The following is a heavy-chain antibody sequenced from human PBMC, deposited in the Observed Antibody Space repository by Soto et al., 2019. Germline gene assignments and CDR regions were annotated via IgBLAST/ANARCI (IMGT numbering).Heavy chain of an antibody. CDR1: GYTFTSYA. D-gene: IGHD2-2*01. J-gene: IGHJ6*02. CDR3: ARGPYCSSTSCSLYYYYGMDV. CDR2: INAGNGNT. V-gene: IGHV1-3*01. Sequence: VASVKVSCKASGYTFTSYAMHWVRQAPGQRLEWMGWINAGNGNTKYSQKFQGRVTITRDTSASTAYMELSSLRSEDTAVYYCARGPYCSSTSCSLYYYYGMDVWGQVTTVTVSS.